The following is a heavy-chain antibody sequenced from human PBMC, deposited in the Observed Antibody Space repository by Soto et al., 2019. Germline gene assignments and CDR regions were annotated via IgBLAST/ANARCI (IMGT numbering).Heavy chain of an antibody. Sequence: SVKVSCKASGGSFSTYGINWVRLAPGQGLEWMGGIIPKFGTTNYAQNFRGRVTITADESTNTAYMELNYLRSEDTAVYFCARNRWFDYWGQGTLVTVSS. CDR3: ARNRWFDY. CDR1: GGSFSTYG. J-gene: IGHJ4*02. V-gene: IGHV1-69*13. CDR2: IIPKFGTT. D-gene: IGHD2-15*01.